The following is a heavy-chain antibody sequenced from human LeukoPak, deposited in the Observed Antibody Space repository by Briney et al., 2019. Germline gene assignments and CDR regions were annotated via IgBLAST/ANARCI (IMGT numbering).Heavy chain of an antibody. CDR2: ISGSGGST. CDR1: GFTFSSYS. V-gene: IGHV3-23*01. J-gene: IGHJ3*02. Sequence: PGGSLRLSCAASGFTFSSYSMNWVRQAPGKGLEWVSAISGSGGSTYYADSVKGRFTISRDNSKNTLYLQMNSLRAEDTAVYYCAKDHMDYYGSGSYYTLNAFDIWGQGTMVTVSS. CDR3: AKDHMDYYGSGSYYTLNAFDI. D-gene: IGHD3-10*01.